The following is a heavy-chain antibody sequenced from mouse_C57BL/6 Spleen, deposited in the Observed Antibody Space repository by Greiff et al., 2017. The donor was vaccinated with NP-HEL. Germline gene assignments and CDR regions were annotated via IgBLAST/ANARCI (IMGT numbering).Heavy chain of an antibody. CDR2: IYPGDGVT. V-gene: IGHV1-82*01. J-gene: IGHJ3*01. CDR1: GYAFSSSW. Sequence: VQLQQSGPELVKPGASVKLSCKASGYAFSSSWMNWVKQRPGKGLEWIGRIYPGDGVTNYNGKFKGKATLTADKSSSTAYMQLSSLTSEDSAVYFCARSGYGSSPWFAYWGQGTLVTVSA. D-gene: IGHD1-1*01. CDR3: ARSGYGSSPWFAY.